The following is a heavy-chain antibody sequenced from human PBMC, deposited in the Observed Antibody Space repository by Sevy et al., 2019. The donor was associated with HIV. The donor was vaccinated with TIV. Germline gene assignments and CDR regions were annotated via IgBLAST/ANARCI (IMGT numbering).Heavy chain of an antibody. D-gene: IGHD2-8*01. CDR3: AREGCTRPHDY. J-gene: IGHJ4*02. CDR2: LSFGCGRI. V-gene: IGHV3-23*01. Sequence: GGSLRLSCVASGFNFNIYSMSWVRQAPGKGLEWVSTLSFGCGRINHADSVQGRFTMSRDDSKKTVYLEMNSLRAEDTAMYYCAREGCTRPHDYWGQGTLVTVSS. CDR1: GFNFNIYS.